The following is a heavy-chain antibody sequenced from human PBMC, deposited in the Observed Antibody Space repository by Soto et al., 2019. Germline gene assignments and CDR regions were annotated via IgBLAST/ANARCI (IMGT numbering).Heavy chain of an antibody. CDR3: ARARRAGGYYYYGMDV. Sequence: PSETLSLTCTVSGGSISRSSYYWVWIRQPPGKGLEWIGSIYYSGSTYYNPSLKSRVTISVDTSKNQFSLKLSSVTAADTAVYYCARARRAGGYYYYGMDVWGQGTTVTVSS. CDR2: IYYSGST. J-gene: IGHJ6*02. CDR1: GGSISRSSYY. D-gene: IGHD3-10*01. V-gene: IGHV4-39*01.